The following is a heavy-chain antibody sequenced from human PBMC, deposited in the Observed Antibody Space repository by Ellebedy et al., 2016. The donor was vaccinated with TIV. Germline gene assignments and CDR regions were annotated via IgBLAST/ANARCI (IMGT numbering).Heavy chain of an antibody. D-gene: IGHD6-19*01. V-gene: IGHV3-7*01. CDR2: IKQDGSEK. Sequence: GESLKISCEASGFTFSNYWMSWVRQAPGKGLEWVANIKQDGSEKYYVDSVKGRFSISRDNAKNSLYVQMNSLRDEDTAVYYCARVQWLGRAYYFDSWGQGTLVTVSS. CDR1: GFTFSNYW. J-gene: IGHJ4*02. CDR3: ARVQWLGRAYYFDS.